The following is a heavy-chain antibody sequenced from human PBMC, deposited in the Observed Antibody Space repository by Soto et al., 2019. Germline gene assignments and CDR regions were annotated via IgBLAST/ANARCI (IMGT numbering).Heavy chain of an antibody. CDR3: ARDGNFALRGYSFGFAF. Sequence: HVQLVQSGAEVKKPGASVRVSCAASGYRFTTHYIHWVRQAPGQRLEWMVRMKVGTGGTTYAHKFQGRVTLTRETAIRTAYLEVSSVKSDDTAMYYCARDGNFALRGYSFGFAFWGQGTLGTVSS. CDR2: MKVGTGGT. D-gene: IGHD5-18*01. V-gene: IGHV1-2*06. CDR1: GYRFTTHY. J-gene: IGHJ4*02.